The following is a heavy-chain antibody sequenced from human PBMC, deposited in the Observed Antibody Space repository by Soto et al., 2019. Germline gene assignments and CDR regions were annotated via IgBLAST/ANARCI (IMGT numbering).Heavy chain of an antibody. CDR1: GGPIRSSHTSTY. D-gene: IGHD2-21*02. CDR3: ATLNWNCGRDCYIDS. V-gene: IGHV4-61*01. Sequence: SETLSLTCSVSGGPIRSSHTSTYCTWIRQPPGKGVEWIAYIYHNWNTSYNPSLKSRITISVDSSNNQFSLKMNYVTAADTAVYYCATLNWNCGRDCYIDSWRPGILVTVSS. CDR2: IYHNWNT. J-gene: IGHJ4*02.